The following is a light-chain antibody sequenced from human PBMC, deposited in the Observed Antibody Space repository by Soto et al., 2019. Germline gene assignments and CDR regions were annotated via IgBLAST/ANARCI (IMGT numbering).Light chain of an antibody. Sequence: DIQMTQSPSSLSASVGDRVTITCRASQSVSNYLNWYQQKPGTAPKLLIYGASTLQSGVPSRFSGSGLGTSFTLTISSLQPEDFAIYYCQQSYNTPRTFGQGTKVETK. CDR2: GAS. J-gene: IGKJ2*01. V-gene: IGKV1-39*01. CDR1: QSVSNY. CDR3: QQSYNTPRT.